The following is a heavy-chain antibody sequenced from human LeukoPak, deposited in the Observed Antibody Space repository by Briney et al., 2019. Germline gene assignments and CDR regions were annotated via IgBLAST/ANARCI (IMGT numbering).Heavy chain of an antibody. J-gene: IGHJ5*02. CDR2: VSHSWST. D-gene: IGHD1-7*01. CDR1: GYSVSSGYF. V-gene: IGHV4-38-2*02. CDR3: AREIGNYAGWFDP. Sequence: PLETLSLTCTVSGYSVSSGYFWGWIRQPPGKGLEWIGSVSHSWSTRYSPSLQSRVTISLDTSKNQFSLKLSSVTAADTAVYYCAREIGNYAGWFDPWGQGTLVTVSS.